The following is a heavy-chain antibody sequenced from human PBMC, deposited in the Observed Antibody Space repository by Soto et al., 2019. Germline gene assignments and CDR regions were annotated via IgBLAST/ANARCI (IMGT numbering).Heavy chain of an antibody. CDR1: GLTFTTYW. J-gene: IGHJ5*02. V-gene: IGHV3-7*01. D-gene: IGHD1-26*01. CDR3: TRKRAKFDT. CDR2: IKQDGSEK. Sequence: TGGSLRLSCVASGLTFTTYWVTWVRQAPGKGLEWVANIKQDGSEKYYVDSVKGRFTISRDEAENSLYLQMNNLRAEDKAVYYCTRKRAKFDTWGQGTQVTVSS.